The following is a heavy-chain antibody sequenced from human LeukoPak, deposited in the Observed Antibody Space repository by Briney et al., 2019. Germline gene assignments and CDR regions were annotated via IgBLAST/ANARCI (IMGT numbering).Heavy chain of an antibody. D-gene: IGHD2-15*01. V-gene: IGHV5-51*01. CDR3: ARHLVVVAAKGKHYYYGMDV. J-gene: IGHJ6*02. CDR2: IYPGDSDT. Sequence: GESLKISCKGSGYSFTSYWNGWVRQMPGKGLEWMGIIYPGDSDTRYSPSFQGQVTISADKSISTAYLQWSSLKASDTAMYYCARHLVVVAAKGKHYYYGMDVWGQGTTVTVSS. CDR1: GYSFTSYW.